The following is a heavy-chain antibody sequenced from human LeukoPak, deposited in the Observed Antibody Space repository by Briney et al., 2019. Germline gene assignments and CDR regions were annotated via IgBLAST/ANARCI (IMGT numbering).Heavy chain of an antibody. CDR1: GYTFTGYY. V-gene: IGHV1-2*02. CDR3: ARGATGTTVWDY. J-gene: IGHJ4*02. Sequence: ASVNVSCKASGYTFTGYYMHWVRQAPGQGLEWMGWINPNSGGTNYAQKFQGRVTMTRDTSISTAYMELSRLRSDDTAVYYCARGATGTTVWDYWGQGPLVTVSS. CDR2: INPNSGGT. D-gene: IGHD1-7*01.